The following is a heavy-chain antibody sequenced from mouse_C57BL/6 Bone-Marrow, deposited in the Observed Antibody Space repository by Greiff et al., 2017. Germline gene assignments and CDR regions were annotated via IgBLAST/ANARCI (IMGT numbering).Heavy chain of an antibody. J-gene: IGHJ3*01. CDR3: TTRSTPLSGFAY. Sequence: LVESGAELVRPGASVKLSCTASGFNIKDDYMHWVKQRPEQGLEWIGWLDPENGDTEYASKFQGKATITADTSSNTAYLQLSSLTSEDTAVYYCTTRSTPLSGFAYWGQGTLVTVSA. CDR1: GFNIKDDY. CDR2: LDPENGDT. D-gene: IGHD2-1*01. V-gene: IGHV14-4*01.